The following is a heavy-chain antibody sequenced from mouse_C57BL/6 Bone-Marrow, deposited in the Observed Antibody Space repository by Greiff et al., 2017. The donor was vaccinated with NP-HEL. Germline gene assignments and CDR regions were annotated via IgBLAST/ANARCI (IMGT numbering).Heavy chain of an antibody. CDR1: GYTFTSYW. J-gene: IGHJ3*01. Sequence: QVQLQQPGAELVKPGASVKLSCKASGYTFTSYWMHWVKQRPGQGLEWIGMIHPYSGSTNYNEKFKSKATLTVDKSSSTAYMQLSSLTSEDSAVYYCARGILRYGAWFAYWGQGTLVTVSA. V-gene: IGHV1-64*01. CDR3: ARGILRYGAWFAY. CDR2: IHPYSGST. D-gene: IGHD1-1*01.